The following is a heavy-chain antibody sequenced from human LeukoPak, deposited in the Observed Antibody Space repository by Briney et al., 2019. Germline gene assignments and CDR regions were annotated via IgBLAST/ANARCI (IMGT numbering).Heavy chain of an antibody. CDR2: ISSSGSTI. V-gene: IGHV3-11*01. J-gene: IGHJ4*02. Sequence: GXXLELVSYISSSGSTIYYADSVKGRFTISRDNAKNSLYLQMNSLRAEDTAVYYCARYTAAGIDYWGQGTLVTVSS. D-gene: IGHD6-13*01. CDR3: ARYTAAGIDY.